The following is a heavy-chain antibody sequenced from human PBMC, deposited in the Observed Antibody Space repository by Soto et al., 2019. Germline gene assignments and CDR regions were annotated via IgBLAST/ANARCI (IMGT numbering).Heavy chain of an antibody. CDR3: ARSGGSYYYDSSGYYYAY. Sequence: ASETLSLTCAVSGGSISSGGYSWSWIRQPPGKGLEWIGYIYHSGSTYYNPSLKSRVTISVDRSKNQFSLKLSSVTAADTAVYYCARSGGSYYYDSSGYYYAYWGQGTLVTVSS. V-gene: IGHV4-30-2*02. CDR1: GGSISSGGYS. CDR2: IYHSGST. D-gene: IGHD3-22*01. J-gene: IGHJ4*02.